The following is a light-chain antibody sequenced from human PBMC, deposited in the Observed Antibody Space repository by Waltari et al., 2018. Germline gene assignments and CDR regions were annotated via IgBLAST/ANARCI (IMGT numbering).Light chain of an antibody. CDR1: SSDVGNYKR. J-gene: IGLJ2*01. V-gene: IGLV2-23*02. Sequence: QSALTQPASVSGSPGQSITISCTGTSSDVGNYKRVSWYQQHPGKAPKLMIYAVSKRPAGVSERFSGSKSGDMASLTFSGLQPEDEAEYFCSSYAGSSKGVFGGGTKVTVL. CDR3: SSYAGSSKGV. CDR2: AVS.